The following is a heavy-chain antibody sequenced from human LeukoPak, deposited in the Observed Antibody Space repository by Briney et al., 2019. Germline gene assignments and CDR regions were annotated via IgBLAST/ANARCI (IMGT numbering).Heavy chain of an antibody. V-gene: IGHV4-4*07. CDR2: IYTSGST. D-gene: IGHD3-22*01. J-gene: IGHJ4*02. Sequence: PSETLSLTCTVSGGSISSYYWSWIRQPAGKGLEWIGRIYTSGSTNYNPSLKSRVTMSVDTSKNQFSLKLSSVTAADTAVYHCARDGYYYDSSGYGLDYWGQGTLVTVSS. CDR3: ARDGYYYDSSGYGLDY. CDR1: GGSISSYY.